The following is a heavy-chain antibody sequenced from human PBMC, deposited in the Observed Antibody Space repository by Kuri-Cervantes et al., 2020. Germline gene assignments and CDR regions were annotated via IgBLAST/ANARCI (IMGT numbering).Heavy chain of an antibody. Sequence: GESLKISCAASGFTFSSYGMHWVRQAPGKGLEWVSVIWYDGSNKYYADSVKGRFTISRDNSKNTLYLQMNSLRAEDTAVYYCARDILRADDYSNSSAFDYWGQGTRVTGSS. V-gene: IGHV3-33*01. CDR3: ARDILRADDYSNSSAFDY. D-gene: IGHD4-11*01. J-gene: IGHJ4*02. CDR2: IWYDGSNK. CDR1: GFTFSSYG.